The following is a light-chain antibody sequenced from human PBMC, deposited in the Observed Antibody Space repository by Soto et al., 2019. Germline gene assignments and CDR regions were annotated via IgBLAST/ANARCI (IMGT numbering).Light chain of an antibody. V-gene: IGKV3-20*01. CDR2: GAS. Sequence: VLTQSPGTLSLSPGETATLYRRASQSVSSTYLAWYQQIPCQAPRLLIHGASTRATDIPDMISGSGSWTDFTRIVSRLEPEDFAVYYCQHHGSTPWSFCQGDKVAIK. CDR3: QHHGSTPWS. J-gene: IGKJ1*01. CDR1: QSVSSTY.